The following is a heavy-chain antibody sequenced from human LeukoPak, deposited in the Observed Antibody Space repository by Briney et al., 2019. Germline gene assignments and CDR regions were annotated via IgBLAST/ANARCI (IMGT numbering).Heavy chain of an antibody. CDR2: IYYSGST. CDR3: ARRRVLWFGELYAYDY. D-gene: IGHD3-10*01. V-gene: IGHV4-39*07. CDR1: GGSISSSSYY. J-gene: IGHJ4*02. Sequence: PSGTLSLTCTVSGGSISSSSYYWGWIRQPPGKGLEWIGSIYYSGSTYYNPSLKSRVTISVDTSKNQFSLKLSSVTAADTAVYYCARRRVLWFGELYAYDYWGQGTLVTVSS.